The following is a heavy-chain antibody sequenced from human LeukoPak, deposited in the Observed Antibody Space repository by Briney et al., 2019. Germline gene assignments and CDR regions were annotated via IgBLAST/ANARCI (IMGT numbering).Heavy chain of an antibody. V-gene: IGHV4-39*07. Sequence: SETLSLTCTVSGGSISSSSYYWGWIRQPPGKGLEWIGSIYYSRSTYYNPSLKSRVTISVDTSKNQFSLKLSSVTAADTAVYYCARGAMVRGVIVYYYYYMDVWGKGTTVTVSS. CDR3: ARGAMVRGVIVYYYYYMDV. D-gene: IGHD3-10*01. CDR2: IYYSRST. J-gene: IGHJ6*03. CDR1: GGSISSSSYY.